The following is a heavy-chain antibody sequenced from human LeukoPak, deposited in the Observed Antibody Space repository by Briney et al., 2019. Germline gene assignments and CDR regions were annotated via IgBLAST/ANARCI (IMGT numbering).Heavy chain of an antibody. CDR1: GYTFTDYY. CDR3: ARGNYYLSSGYFYPLEYFHH. J-gene: IGHJ1*01. CDR2: INPNSGGT. Sequence: ASVKVSCKASGYTFTDYYMHWVRQAPGQGLGWMGWINPNSGGTKYSQKFQGRVTMTRDTSTSTAYMELSRLRSDDTAVYYCARGNYYLSSGYFYPLEYFHHWGQGTLVTVSS. V-gene: IGHV1-2*02. D-gene: IGHD3-22*01.